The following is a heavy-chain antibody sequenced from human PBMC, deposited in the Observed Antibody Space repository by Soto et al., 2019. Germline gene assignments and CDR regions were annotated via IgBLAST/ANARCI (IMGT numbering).Heavy chain of an antibody. CDR1: GFTFSSYA. V-gene: IGHV3-23*01. Sequence: WGSLRLSCAASGFTFSSYAMSWVRQAPGKGLEWVSTISVSGGITYYAAPVKGRFTISRDNSKTTLYLQMNSLRAEDTAVYYCAKANYGDYSGAENWGQGDMVNVSA. J-gene: IGHJ4*02. CDR2: ISVSGGIT. D-gene: IGHD4-17*01. CDR3: AKANYGDYSGAEN.